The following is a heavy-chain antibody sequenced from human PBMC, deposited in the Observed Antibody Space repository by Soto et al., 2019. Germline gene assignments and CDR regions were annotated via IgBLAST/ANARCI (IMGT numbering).Heavy chain of an antibody. Sequence: QVQLVESGGGVVQPGRSLRLSCGASGFTFSSYGMHWVRQAPGKGLEWVAVICYDGSNKYYADSVKGRFTISRDNSKNTLSLQMNCLRAEDTAVYYCASESPPGDVRDYWGQGTLVTVSS. CDR2: ICYDGSNK. CDR1: GFTFSSYG. V-gene: IGHV3-33*01. D-gene: IGHD3-16*01. J-gene: IGHJ4*02. CDR3: ASESPPGDVRDY.